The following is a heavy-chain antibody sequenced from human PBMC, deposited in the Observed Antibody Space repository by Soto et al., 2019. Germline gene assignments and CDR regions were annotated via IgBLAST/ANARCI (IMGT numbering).Heavy chain of an antibody. V-gene: IGHV4-34*01. CDR2: INHSGST. J-gene: IGHJ6*03. Sequence: SETLSLTCAVYGGSFSGYYWSWIRQPPGKGLEWIGEINHSGSTNYNPSLKSRVTISVDTSKNQFSLKLSSVTAADTAVYYCARGAIVVVPAAMTFYYYYYMDVWGKGTTVTV. D-gene: IGHD2-2*01. CDR1: GGSFSGYY. CDR3: ARGAIVVVPAAMTFYYYYYMDV.